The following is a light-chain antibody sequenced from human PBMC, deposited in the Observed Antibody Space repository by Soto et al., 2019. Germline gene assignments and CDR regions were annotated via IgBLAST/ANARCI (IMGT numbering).Light chain of an antibody. J-gene: IGLJ1*01. V-gene: IGLV2-14*01. CDR3: ISYKGSSTDYV. CDR1: SSDVGSYDH. CDR2: EVS. Sequence: QSVLTQPASVSGSPGQSITISCSGTSSDVGSYDHVAWYQQFPGKTPKLMIYEVSNRPSGVSSRFSGSKSGNTASLTISGLQDEDEADYYCISYKGSSTDYVFGSGKKVTV.